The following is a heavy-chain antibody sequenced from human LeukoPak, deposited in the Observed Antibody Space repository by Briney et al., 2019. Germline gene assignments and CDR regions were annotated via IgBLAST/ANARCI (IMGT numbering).Heavy chain of an antibody. CDR3: VRDIVVVVAASPPAHDYGDSVELSVAYDY. V-gene: IGHV1-18*01. CDR2: ISAYNGNT. CDR1: GFTFTSYA. Sequence: ASVKVSCKASGFTFTSYAMSWVRQAPGQGLEWMGWISAYNGNTNYAQKLQGRVTITRDTSTSTAYMELRSLRSDDTAVYYCVRDIVVVVAASPPAHDYGDSVELSVAYDYWGQGTLVTVSS. J-gene: IGHJ4*02. D-gene: IGHD2-15*01.